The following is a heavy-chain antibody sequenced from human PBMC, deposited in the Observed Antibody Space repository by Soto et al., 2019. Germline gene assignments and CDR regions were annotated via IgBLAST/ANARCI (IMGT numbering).Heavy chain of an antibody. CDR2: IYYSGST. V-gene: IGHV4-39*01. CDR1: GGSISSSSYY. Sequence: QLQLQESGPGLVKPSETLSLTCTVAGGSISSSSYYWGWIRQPPGKGLERIGSIYYSGSTYYNPSLKSLVTISLDTSKNQFSLKLSSVTAADTAVYYCAGPNQSYGDYEGWGQGTLVTVSS. D-gene: IGHD4-17*01. CDR3: AGPNQSYGDYEG. J-gene: IGHJ4*02.